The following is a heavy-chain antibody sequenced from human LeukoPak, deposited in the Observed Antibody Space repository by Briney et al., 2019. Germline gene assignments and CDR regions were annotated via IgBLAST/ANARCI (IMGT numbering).Heavy chain of an antibody. J-gene: IGHJ4*02. Sequence: SGPTLVKPTQTLTLTCTFSGFSLSTSGVGVGWIRQPPGKALEWLALIYWNDDKRYSPSLKSRLTITKDTSKNQVVLTMTNMDPVDTAPYYCAHSYYDSSGYYFAHDYWGQGTLVTVSS. D-gene: IGHD3-22*01. V-gene: IGHV2-5*01. CDR2: IYWNDDK. CDR3: AHSYYDSSGYYFAHDY. CDR1: GFSLSTSGVG.